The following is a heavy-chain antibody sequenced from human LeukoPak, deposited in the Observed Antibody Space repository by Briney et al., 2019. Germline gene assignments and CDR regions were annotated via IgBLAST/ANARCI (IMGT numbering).Heavy chain of an antibody. J-gene: IGHJ4*02. CDR2: ISYDGSNK. D-gene: IGHD3-16*02. V-gene: IGHV3-30*04. CDR3: ARDLVYYDYVWGSYQLDY. Sequence: QPGRSLRLSCAASGFTFSSCAMHWVRQAPGKGLEWVAVISYDGSNKYYADSVKGRFTISRDNSKNTLYLQMNSLRAEDTAVYYCARDLVYYDYVWGSYQLDYWGQGTLVTVSS. CDR1: GFTFSSCA.